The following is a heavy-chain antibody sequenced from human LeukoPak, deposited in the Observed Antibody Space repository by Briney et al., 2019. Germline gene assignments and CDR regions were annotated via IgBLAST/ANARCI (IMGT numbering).Heavy chain of an antibody. J-gene: IGHJ4*02. D-gene: IGHD6-19*01. CDR2: IYSGGST. CDR3: ARGPDPSPIAVAGTLDY. CDR1: GFTVSSNY. V-gene: IGHV3-53*01. Sequence: GGSLRLSCAASGFTVSSNYMSWVRQAPGKGLEWVSVIYSGGSTYYADSVKGRFTISRDNSKNTLYLRMNSLRAEDTAVYYCARGPDPSPIAVAGTLDYWGQGTLVTVSS.